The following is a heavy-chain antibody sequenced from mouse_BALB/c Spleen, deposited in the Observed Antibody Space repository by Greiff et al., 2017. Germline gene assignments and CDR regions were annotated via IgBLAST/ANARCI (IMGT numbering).Heavy chain of an antibody. V-gene: IGHV5-6-5*01. CDR2: ISSGGST. J-gene: IGHJ3*01. D-gene: IGHD2-4*01. Sequence: EVKVVESGGDLVKPGGSLKLSCAASGFTFSSYGMSWVRQTPDKRLEWVATISSGGSTYYPDSVKGRFTISRDNARNILYLQMSSLRSEDTAMYYCAREGDYDWFAYWGQGTLVTVSA. CDR1: GFTFSSYG. CDR3: AREGDYDWFAY.